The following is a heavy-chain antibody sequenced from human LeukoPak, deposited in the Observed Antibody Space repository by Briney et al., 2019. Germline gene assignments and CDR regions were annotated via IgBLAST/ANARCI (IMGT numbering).Heavy chain of an antibody. D-gene: IGHD1-26*01. CDR1: GYSISSGYY. CDR2: IYHSGST. CDR3: ERGGSTNPAGYYYYYMDV. Sequence: SETLSLTCTVSGYSISSGYYWGWIRQPPGKGLEWIGSIYHSGSTYYNPSLKSRVTISVDTSKNQFSLKLSSVTAADTAVYYCERGGSTNPAGYYYYYMDVWGKGTTVTVSS. V-gene: IGHV4-38-2*02. J-gene: IGHJ6*03.